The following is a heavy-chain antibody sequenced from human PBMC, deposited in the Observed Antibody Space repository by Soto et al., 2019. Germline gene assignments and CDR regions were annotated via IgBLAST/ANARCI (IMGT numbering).Heavy chain of an antibody. CDR2: ISYDGSNK. J-gene: IGHJ4*02. CDR1: GFTFSSYA. V-gene: IGHV3-30-3*01. CDR3: ARVPQWLAGPFDY. D-gene: IGHD6-19*01. Sequence: PGGSLRLSCAASGFTFSSYAMHWVRQAPGKGLEWVAVISYDGSNKYYADSVKGRFTTSRDNSKNTLYLQMNSLRAEDTAVYYCARVPQWLAGPFDYWGQGTLVTVSS.